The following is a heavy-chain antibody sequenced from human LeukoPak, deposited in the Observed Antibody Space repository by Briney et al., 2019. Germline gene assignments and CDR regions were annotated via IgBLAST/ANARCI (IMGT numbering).Heavy chain of an antibody. J-gene: IGHJ4*02. V-gene: IGHV3-23*01. Sequence: GGSLRLSCAASGFTFSSYAMSWVRQAPGKGLEWVSAISGSGGSTYYADSVKGRFTVSRDNSKNTLYLQMNSLRAEDTAVYYCAKARYDSSGYYTQFDYWGQGTLVTVSS. D-gene: IGHD3-22*01. CDR2: ISGSGGST. CDR1: GFTFSSYA. CDR3: AKARYDSSGYYTQFDY.